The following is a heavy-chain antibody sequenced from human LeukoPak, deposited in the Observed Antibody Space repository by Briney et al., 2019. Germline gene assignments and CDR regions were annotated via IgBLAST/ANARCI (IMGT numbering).Heavy chain of an antibody. D-gene: IGHD3-3*01. CDR2: IIPIFGTA. CDR1: GGTFSSYA. Sequence: ASVKVSCKASGGTFSSYAISWVRQAPGQGLEWMGGIIPIFGTANYAQKFQGRVTITTDDSTSTAYMELSSLRSEDTAVYYCARIRSIPWLLFDNWFDPWGQGTLVTVSS. V-gene: IGHV1-69*05. CDR3: ARIRSIPWLLFDNWFDP. J-gene: IGHJ5*02.